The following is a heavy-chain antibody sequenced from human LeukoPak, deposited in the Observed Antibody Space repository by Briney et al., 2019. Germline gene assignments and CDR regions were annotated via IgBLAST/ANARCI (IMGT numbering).Heavy chain of an antibody. CDR1: GFPFDDYG. CDR3: ARAFRYSSSSRTFDY. Sequence: GGSLRLSCAASGFPFDDYGMSWVRQAPGKGLEWVSDITWSGGSTGYADSVKGRFTISRDSARDSLYLQMNSLRAEDTAFYYCARAFRYSSSSRTFDYWGQGTLVTVSS. J-gene: IGHJ4*02. D-gene: IGHD6-6*01. V-gene: IGHV3-20*04. CDR2: ITWSGGST.